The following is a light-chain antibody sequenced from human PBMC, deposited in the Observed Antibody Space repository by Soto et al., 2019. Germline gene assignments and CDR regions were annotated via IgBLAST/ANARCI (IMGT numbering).Light chain of an antibody. CDR3: CSYAGTYWV. Sequence: QSALIQPPSVSGSPGQSVTISCTGTSNDVGGYNYVSWFQQHPGKVPKLMVYDVSYRPSGVPDRFSGSKSGNTASLTISGLQADDEGDYYCCSYAGTYWVFGGGTKLTVL. J-gene: IGLJ3*02. CDR2: DVS. V-gene: IGLV2-11*01. CDR1: SNDVGGYNY.